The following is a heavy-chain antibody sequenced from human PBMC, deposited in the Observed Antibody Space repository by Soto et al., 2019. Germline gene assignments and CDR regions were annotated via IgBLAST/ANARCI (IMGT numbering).Heavy chain of an antibody. CDR3: AGLGMVAAHREFDP. CDR1: SGTISSSNW. V-gene: IGHV4-4*02. Sequence: QVQLQESGPGLVKPSGTLSLTCAVSSGTISSSNWWTWVRQPPAKGLEWIGEINQSGSPNYNTSLRSRVTISVEQSKSQVFLKLSPVTAADTPIYYCAGLGMVAAHREFDPWGQGTRVTVSS. CDR2: INQSGSP. J-gene: IGHJ5*02. D-gene: IGHD6-13*01.